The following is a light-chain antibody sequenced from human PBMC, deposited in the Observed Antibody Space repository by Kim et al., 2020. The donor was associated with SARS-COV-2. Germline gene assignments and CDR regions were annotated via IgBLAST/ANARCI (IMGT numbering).Light chain of an antibody. V-gene: IGLV3-25*03. CDR2: RDT. J-gene: IGLJ3*02. CDR3: QSADGTNTWV. CDR1: ALAKQY. Sequence: SYELTQPPSVSVSPGQTARITCSGDALAKQYAYWYQQKAGQAPVLVIYRDTERPSGNPERFSGSSTGTTVTLTNSGVQTEDEDDYYCQSADGTNTWVFGGGTQLTVL.